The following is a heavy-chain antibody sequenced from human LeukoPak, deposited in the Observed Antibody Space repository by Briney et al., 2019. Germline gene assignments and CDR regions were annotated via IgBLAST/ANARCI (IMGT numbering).Heavy chain of an antibody. CDR3: VREGNDLLSKNFGY. Sequence: ASVKVSCKSSGFTFSDYYIHWVRQAPGQGLEWMGYVNPHSGVRSSPQKFQGRVTMTPDTSISVVYMELSSLTSDDTAIYYCVREGNDLLSKNFGYWGQGTLVTVSS. D-gene: IGHD2/OR15-2a*01. CDR1: GFTFSDYY. V-gene: IGHV1-2*02. CDR2: VNPHSGVR. J-gene: IGHJ4*02.